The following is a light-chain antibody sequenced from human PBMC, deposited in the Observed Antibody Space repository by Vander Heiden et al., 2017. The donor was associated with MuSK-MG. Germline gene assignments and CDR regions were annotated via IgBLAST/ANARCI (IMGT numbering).Light chain of an antibody. CDR1: QSPRHTNGYKY. J-gene: IGKJ2*02. CDR2: LGS. Sequence: DIVMTQSPLSLPVTPGEPASISCSSSQSPRHTNGYKYLDWYLQKPGQSPQLLIYLGSNRAHGVLDRFSGSGSGTDFTLKISRVEAEDVGVYYFRQALQAPCTFGQGTKLKIK. V-gene: IGKV2-28*01. CDR3: RQALQAPCT.